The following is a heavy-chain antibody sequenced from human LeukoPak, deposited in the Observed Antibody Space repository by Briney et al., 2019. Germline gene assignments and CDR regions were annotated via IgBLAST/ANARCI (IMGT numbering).Heavy chain of an antibody. Sequence: PGGSLRLSCAASGFTFSSYGMHWVRQAPGKGLEWVAVIWYDGSNKYYADSVKGRFTISRDNSKNTLYLQMNSLRAEDTAVYYCAKSIGYFDWFLPFQHWGQGSLVAVSS. J-gene: IGHJ1*01. D-gene: IGHD3-9*01. CDR1: GFTFSSYG. CDR2: IWYDGSNK. V-gene: IGHV3-33*06. CDR3: AKSIGYFDWFLPFQH.